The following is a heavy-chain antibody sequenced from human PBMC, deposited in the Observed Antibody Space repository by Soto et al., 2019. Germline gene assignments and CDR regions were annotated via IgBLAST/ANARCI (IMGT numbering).Heavy chain of an antibody. V-gene: IGHV1-69*13. J-gene: IGHJ5*02. CDR3: ARGDRYYYDSSGDYNWFDP. Sequence: SVKVSCKASGGTFSSYAISWVRQAPGQGLEWMGGIIPIFGTANYAQKFQGRVTITADESTSTAYMELSSLRSEDTAVYYCARGDRYYYDSSGDYNWFDPWGQGTLVTVSS. CDR2: IIPIFGTA. D-gene: IGHD3-22*01. CDR1: GGTFSSYA.